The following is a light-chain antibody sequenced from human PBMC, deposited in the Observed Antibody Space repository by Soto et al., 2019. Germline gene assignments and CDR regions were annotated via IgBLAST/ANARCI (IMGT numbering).Light chain of an antibody. CDR3: VSYAGSSNV. V-gene: IGLV2-14*01. CDR2: DIN. CDR1: SSDIGGYIF. J-gene: IGLJ1*01. Sequence: QSVLTQPASVSGSPGQSITVSCTGTSSDIGGYIFVSWYQQHPGKAPKLMIYDINNRPSGVSKRFSGSKSGNTASLTISGLQAEDEADYYCVSYAGSSNVFGTGTKVTVL.